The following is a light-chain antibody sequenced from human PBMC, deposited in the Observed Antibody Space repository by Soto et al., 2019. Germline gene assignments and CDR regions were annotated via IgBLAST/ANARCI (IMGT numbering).Light chain of an antibody. CDR2: DAS. CDR3: QQYNSYSGT. Sequence: DIQMTQSPSTPSASVGDRVTITCRASQSISTWLAWYQQKPGKAPKFLIYDASSLQSGVPSRFSGSGSGTEFTLTISSLQPEDFATYYCQQYNSYSGTFGQGTKVEIK. J-gene: IGKJ1*01. V-gene: IGKV1-5*01. CDR1: QSISTW.